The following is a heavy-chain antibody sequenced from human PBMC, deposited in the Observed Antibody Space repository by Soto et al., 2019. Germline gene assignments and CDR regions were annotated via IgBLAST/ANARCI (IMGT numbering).Heavy chain of an antibody. V-gene: IGHV3-30*18. CDR2: ISYDGSNK. J-gene: IGHJ6*01. CDR1: GFTFSSYG. D-gene: IGHD5-12*01. CDR3: EKDLWRGGGYDLYGMDV. Sequence: QVQLVESGGGVVQPGRSLGLSCGASGFTFSSYGMHWFRQAPGKWLGWVAVISYDGSNKYYADSVKGRFTISRDNSKNTLYLQMNTLRAEDTAVYYCEKDLWRGGGYDLYGMDVWGHGTTVTVS.